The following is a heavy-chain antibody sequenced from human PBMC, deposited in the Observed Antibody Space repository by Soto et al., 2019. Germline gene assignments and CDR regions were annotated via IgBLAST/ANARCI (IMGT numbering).Heavy chain of an antibody. CDR2: MNPNSGNT. D-gene: IGHD2-2*01. J-gene: IGHJ6*02. V-gene: IGHV1-8*01. CDR3: ARPHCSSTSCYSHYYYGMDV. Sequence: QVQLVQSGAEVKKPGASVKVSCKASGYTFTSYDINWVRQATGQGLEWMGWMNPNSGNTGYAQKFQGRVTMTRNNSKSTAYMELSSLISEDTAVYYCARPHCSSTSCYSHYYYGMDVWGQGTTVTVSS. CDR1: GYTFTSYD.